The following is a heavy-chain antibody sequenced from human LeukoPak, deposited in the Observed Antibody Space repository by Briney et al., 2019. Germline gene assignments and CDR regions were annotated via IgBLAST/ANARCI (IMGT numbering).Heavy chain of an antibody. J-gene: IGHJ4*02. D-gene: IGHD2-2*02. CDR2: IYYTGST. Sequence: SETLSLTCIVSGDSISNYYWSWIRQPPGKGLEWIGYIYYTGSTRYNPSLNGRVTISVDTSKNHFSLKLSSVTAADTAVYYCASWGCTSTTCYTPFDFWGPGTLVTVSS. CDR3: ASWGCTSTTCYTPFDF. V-gene: IGHV4-59*01. CDR1: GDSISNYY.